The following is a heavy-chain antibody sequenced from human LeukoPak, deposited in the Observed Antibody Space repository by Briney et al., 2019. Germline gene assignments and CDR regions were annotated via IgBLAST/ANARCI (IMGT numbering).Heavy chain of an antibody. CDR2: IRYDGSNK. CDR3: AKDQYSSSTCAFDI. V-gene: IGHV3-30*02. CDR1: GFTFSSYG. J-gene: IGHJ3*02. Sequence: GRSLRLSCAASGFTFSSYGMHWVRQAPGKGLGWVAFIRYDGSNKYYADSVKGRFTISRDNSKNTLYLQMNSLRAEDTAVYYCAKDQYSSSTCAFDIWGQGTMVTVSS. D-gene: IGHD6-6*01.